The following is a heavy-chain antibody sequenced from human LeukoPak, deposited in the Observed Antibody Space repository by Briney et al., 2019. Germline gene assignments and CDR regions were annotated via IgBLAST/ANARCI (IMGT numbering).Heavy chain of an antibody. CDR2: RHHSGSS. J-gene: IGHJ4*02. Sequence: PSETLSLTCTVSGGSISSYYWIWLRQPPGKGLEWIAYRHHSGSSNYNPSLESRVTVSVDTSNNQFSLRVTSVTAADTAVYYCARVVGSGWNYFDSWGQGTLVTVSS. D-gene: IGHD6-19*01. CDR1: GGSISSYY. CDR3: ARVVGSGWNYFDS. V-gene: IGHV4-59*01.